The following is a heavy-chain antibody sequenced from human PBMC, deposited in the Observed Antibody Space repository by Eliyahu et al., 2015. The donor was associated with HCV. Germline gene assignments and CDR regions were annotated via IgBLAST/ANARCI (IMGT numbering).Heavy chain of an antibody. V-gene: IGHV3-43*02. Sequence: EVQLVESGGGVVQPGGSLRXSCAASGFTFDDYAMHWVRQAPGKGLEWVSLITGDGGSTYYADSVKGRFTISRDNSKNSLFLQMNSLRTEDTAFYYCTKGSPTDGDSWGQGTLVTVSS. CDR2: ITGDGGST. CDR3: TKGSPTDGDS. J-gene: IGHJ4*02. CDR1: GFTFDDYA. D-gene: IGHD4-17*01.